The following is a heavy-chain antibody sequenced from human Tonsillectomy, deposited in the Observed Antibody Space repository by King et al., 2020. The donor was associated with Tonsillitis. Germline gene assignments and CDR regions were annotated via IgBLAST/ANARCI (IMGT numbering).Heavy chain of an antibody. V-gene: IGHV1-69*06. CDR2: IIPSFGPA. Sequence: VQLVESGAEVKKPGSSVKVSCKTSGGTFSSYAFSWVRQAPGQGLEWMGGIIPSFGPAIYAKNFQGRVTIIVDKSTSMTYMELSSLRSEDTAVYYCARDIGDWGDYWGQGTLVTVSS. D-gene: IGHD7-27*01. CDR3: ARDIGDWGDY. J-gene: IGHJ4*02. CDR1: GGTFSSYA.